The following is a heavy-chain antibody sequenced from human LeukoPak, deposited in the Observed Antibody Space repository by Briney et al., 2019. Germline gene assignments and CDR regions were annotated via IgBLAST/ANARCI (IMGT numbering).Heavy chain of an antibody. CDR1: GFTFSSYG. V-gene: IGHV3-30*18. CDR2: ISYDGSNK. D-gene: IGHD6-19*01. J-gene: IGHJ4*02. Sequence: GGSLRLSCAASGFTFSSYGMHWVRQAPGKGLEWVAVISYDGSNKYYADSVKGRFTISRDNSKNTLYLQMNSLRAEDTAVYYCAKGGWADYWGQGTLVTVSS. CDR3: AKGGWADY.